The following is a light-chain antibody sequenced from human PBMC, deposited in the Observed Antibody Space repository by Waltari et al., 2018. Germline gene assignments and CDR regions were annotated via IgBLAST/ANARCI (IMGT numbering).Light chain of an antibody. J-gene: IGLJ3*02. Sequence: QLVLTQSPSASASLGASVKPTCTLSSGHSTNVIAWLQKRPERGPRYLMKVNSDGSHNKGDEIPDRVSGSSSGAEHYLTISSLQSEDEADYYCQTGGHGTWVFGGGTKLTVL. CDR1: SGHSTNV. V-gene: IGLV4-69*01. CDR3: QTGGHGTWV. CDR2: VNSDGSH.